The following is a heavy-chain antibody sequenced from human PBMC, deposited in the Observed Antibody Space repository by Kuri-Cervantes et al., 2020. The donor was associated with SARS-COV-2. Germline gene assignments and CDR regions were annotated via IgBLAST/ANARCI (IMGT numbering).Heavy chain of an antibody. CDR3: AHRLYDSIPFDP. Sequence: SGPTLVKPTQTLTLTCTFSGFSLSTSGVGVGWIRQPPGKALEWLALIYWDDDKRYSPSLKSRLTITKDTSKNQVVLTMTNMDPVDAVTYYCAHRLYDSIPFDPWGQGTLVTVSS. J-gene: IGHJ5*02. CDR1: GFSLSTSGVG. D-gene: IGHD3-22*01. V-gene: IGHV2-5*02. CDR2: IYWDDDK.